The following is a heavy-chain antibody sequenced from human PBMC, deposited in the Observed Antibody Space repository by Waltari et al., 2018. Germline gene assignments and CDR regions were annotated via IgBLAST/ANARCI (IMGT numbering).Heavy chain of an antibody. Sequence: VQLLESGGGLVQPGGSLRLSCAASGFTFSSYAMSWVRQAPGKGLEWVSAISGSGGSTYYADSVKGRFTISRDNSKNTLYLQMNSLRAEDTAVYYCAKDSPRSSGWTPYYFDYWGQGTLVTVSS. D-gene: IGHD6-19*01. V-gene: IGHV3-23*01. CDR1: GFTFSSYA. J-gene: IGHJ4*02. CDR2: ISGSGGST. CDR3: AKDSPRSSGWTPYYFDY.